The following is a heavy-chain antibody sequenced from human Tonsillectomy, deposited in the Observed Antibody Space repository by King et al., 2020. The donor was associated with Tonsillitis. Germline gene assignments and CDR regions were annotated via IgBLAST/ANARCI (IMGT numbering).Heavy chain of an antibody. CDR2: IDPSDSYT. D-gene: IGHD6-13*01. CDR1: GYSFTNYW. V-gene: IGHV5-10-1*03. CDR3: ARSVDSRFRHYYYYMDV. J-gene: IGHJ6*03. Sequence: VQLVESGAEMKKPGESLRISCKGSGYSFTNYWITWVRQMPGKGLEWMGRIDPSDSYTNYSPSFQGHVTISADKSISTAYLQWSSLKASDTAMYYCARSVDSRFRHYYYYMDVWGKGTTVTVSS.